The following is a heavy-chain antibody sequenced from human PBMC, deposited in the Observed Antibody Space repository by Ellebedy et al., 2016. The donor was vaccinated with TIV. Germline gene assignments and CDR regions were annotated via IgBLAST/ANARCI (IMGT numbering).Heavy chain of an antibody. CDR2: ISSSSSYI. J-gene: IGHJ6*02. CDR3: ARTANYGMDV. CDR1: GFTFSSYS. V-gene: IGHV3-21*01. Sequence: GESLKISCAASGFTFSSYSMNWVRQAPGKGLEWVSSISSSSSYIYYADSVKGRFTISRDNAKNSLYLQMNSLRAEDTAVYYCARTANYGMDVWGQGTTVTVSS.